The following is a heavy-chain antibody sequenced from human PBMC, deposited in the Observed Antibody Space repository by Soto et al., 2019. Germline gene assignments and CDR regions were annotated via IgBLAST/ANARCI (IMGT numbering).Heavy chain of an antibody. V-gene: IGHV3-23*01. Sequence: GGSLRLSCAASGFTFSNSAMSWVRQAPGKGLEWVSGISGSGGSTYYADSVKGRFTISRDNFKNTLYLQVTSLRAADTAVYYCAKDYLNIEVTTVVEYWGQGTLVTVSS. CDR1: GFTFSNSA. CDR3: AKDYLNIEVTTVVEY. J-gene: IGHJ4*02. CDR2: ISGSGGST. D-gene: IGHD5-12*01.